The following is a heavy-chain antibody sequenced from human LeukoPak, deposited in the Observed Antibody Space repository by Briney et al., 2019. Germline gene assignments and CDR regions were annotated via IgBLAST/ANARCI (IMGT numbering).Heavy chain of an antibody. D-gene: IGHD2-15*01. J-gene: IGHJ6*02. CDR3: ATYCSGGSCHSAYYYGMDV. V-gene: IGHV1-46*01. CDR1: GYTFTSYY. Sequence: ASVKVSCKASGYTFTSYYMNWVRQAPGQGLEWMGIINPSGSSASYAQKFQGRVTMTRDTSTSTVYVELSSLRSEDTAVYYCATYCSGGSCHSAYYYGMDVWGQGTTVTVSS. CDR2: INPSGSSA.